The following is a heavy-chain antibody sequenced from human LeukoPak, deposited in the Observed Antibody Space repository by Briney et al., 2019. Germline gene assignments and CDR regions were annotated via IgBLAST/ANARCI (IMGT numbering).Heavy chain of an antibody. CDR1: GGSFSAYY. Sequence: SETLSLTCAVYGGSFSAYYWSWIRQPPGKGLEWIGEINHSGSTNYNPSLKSRVTISVDTSKNQFSLKLSSVTAADTAVYYCARHSRLWSPVSVDYWGQGTLVTVSS. CDR2: INHSGST. J-gene: IGHJ4*02. D-gene: IGHD5-18*01. CDR3: ARHSRLWSPVSVDY. V-gene: IGHV4-34*01.